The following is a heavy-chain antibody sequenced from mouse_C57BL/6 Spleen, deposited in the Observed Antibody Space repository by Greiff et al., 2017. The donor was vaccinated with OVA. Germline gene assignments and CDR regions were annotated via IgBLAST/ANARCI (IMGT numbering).Heavy chain of an antibody. CDR1: GYTFTSSW. V-gene: IGHV1-52*01. CDR2: IDPSDSET. Sequence: QVQLQQPGAELVRPGSSVKLSCKASGYTFTSSWMHWVKQRPIQGLEWIGNIDPSDSETHYNQKFKDKATLTVDKSSSTAYMQLSSLTSEDSAVYYCARDGAPGYYAMDYWGQGTSVTVSS. D-gene: IGHD2-3*01. J-gene: IGHJ4*01. CDR3: ARDGAPGYYAMDY.